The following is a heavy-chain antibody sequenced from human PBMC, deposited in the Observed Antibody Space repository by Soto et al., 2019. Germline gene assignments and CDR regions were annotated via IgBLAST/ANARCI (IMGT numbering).Heavy chain of an antibody. Sequence: QVQLVQSGAEVKKPGASVKVSCKASGYTFTSYGISWVRQAPGQGLEWMGWISAYNGNTNYAQKLQGRVTMTTDTSTSTAYIELRSLRSDDTAVYYCATPNSPAAGTGGFDYWGQGTLVTVSS. V-gene: IGHV1-18*01. CDR1: GYTFTSYG. D-gene: IGHD6-13*01. J-gene: IGHJ4*02. CDR3: ATPNSPAAGTGGFDY. CDR2: ISAYNGNT.